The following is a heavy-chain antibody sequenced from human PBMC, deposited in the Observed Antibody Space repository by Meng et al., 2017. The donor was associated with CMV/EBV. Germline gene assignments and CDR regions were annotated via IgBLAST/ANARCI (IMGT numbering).Heavy chain of an antibody. V-gene: IGHV1-46*01. CDR3: AREVGDGNDINYYYYYGMDV. J-gene: IGHJ6*02. D-gene: IGHD3-9*01. CDR2: INPSGGST. CDR1: GYTFTSYY. Sequence: ASVKVSCKASGYTFTSYYMHWVRQAPGQGLEWMGIINPSGGSTSYAQKFQGRVTMTRDTSTSTVYMELSSLRSEDTAVYYCAREVGDGNDINYYYYYGMDVWGQGTTVTVSS.